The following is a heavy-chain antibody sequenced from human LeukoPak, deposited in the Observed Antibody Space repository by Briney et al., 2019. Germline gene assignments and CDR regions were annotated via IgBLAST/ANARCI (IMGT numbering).Heavy chain of an antibody. J-gene: IGHJ6*02. D-gene: IGHD6-19*01. V-gene: IGHV1-46*01. CDR2: INPSGGST. CDR3: ARPKRGAVAGTRYYYYGMDV. CDR1: GYTFTSYY. Sequence: ASVKVSCKASGYTFTSYYMHWVRQAPGQGLEWMGIINPSGGSTSYAQKFQGRVTMTTDTSTSTAYMELRSLRSDDTAVYYCARPKRGAVAGTRYYYYGMDVWGQGTTVTVSS.